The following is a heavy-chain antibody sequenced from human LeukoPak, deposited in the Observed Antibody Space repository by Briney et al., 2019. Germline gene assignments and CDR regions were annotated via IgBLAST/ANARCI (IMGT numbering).Heavy chain of an antibody. CDR2: VYSGGST. Sequence: GGSLRLSCAASGFTISNYYMNWLRQAPGKGLEWVSVVYSGGSTNYPDSVRGRFTISRDNSKNTLYLQMNILRAEDTAVYYCARGHIRYYFDYWGQGTLVTVSS. D-gene: IGHD3-3*02. V-gene: IGHV3-66*01. CDR3: ARGHIRYYFDY. CDR1: GFTISNYY. J-gene: IGHJ4*02.